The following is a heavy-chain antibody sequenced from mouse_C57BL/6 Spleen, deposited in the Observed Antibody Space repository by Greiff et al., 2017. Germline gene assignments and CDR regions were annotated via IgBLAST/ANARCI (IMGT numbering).Heavy chain of an antibody. CDR2: INPNNGGT. Sequence: DVQLQESGPELVKPGASVKMSCKASGYTFTDYNMHWVKQSHGKSLEWIGYINPNNGGTSYNQKFKGKATLTVNKSSSTAYMELRSLTSEDSAVYYCARKGRGYDAMDYWGQGTSVTVSS. V-gene: IGHV1-22*01. J-gene: IGHJ4*01. D-gene: IGHD3-3*01. CDR3: ARKGRGYDAMDY. CDR1: GYTFTDYN.